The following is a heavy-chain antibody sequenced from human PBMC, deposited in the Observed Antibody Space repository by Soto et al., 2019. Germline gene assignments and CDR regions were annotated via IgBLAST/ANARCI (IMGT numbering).Heavy chain of an antibody. D-gene: IGHD3-16*01. CDR3: ARSSGGVYGIIIEGTNWVAP. Sequence: SETLSLTCTVSGGSISSSSYYWGWIRQPPGKGLEWIGSIYYSGSTYYNQSLKIRVTISVDTSKNQFSLKLSSVTAADTAVYYCARSSGGVYGIIIEGTNWVAPWGQGTLVTVSS. J-gene: IGHJ5*02. CDR2: IYYSGST. V-gene: IGHV4-39*01. CDR1: GGSISSSSYY.